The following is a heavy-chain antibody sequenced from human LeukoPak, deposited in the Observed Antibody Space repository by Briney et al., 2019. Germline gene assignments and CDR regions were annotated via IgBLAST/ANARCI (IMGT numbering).Heavy chain of an antibody. CDR2: IYTSGST. D-gene: IGHD2-15*01. Sequence: SETLSLTCTVSGGSISSYYWSWIRQPAGKGLEWIGRIYTSGSTNYNPSLKSRVTMSVDTSKNQSSLKLSSVTAADTAVYYCARDSGYCSGGSCYYLDYWGQGTLVTVSS. CDR3: ARDSGYCSGGSCYYLDY. J-gene: IGHJ4*02. CDR1: GGSISSYY. V-gene: IGHV4-4*07.